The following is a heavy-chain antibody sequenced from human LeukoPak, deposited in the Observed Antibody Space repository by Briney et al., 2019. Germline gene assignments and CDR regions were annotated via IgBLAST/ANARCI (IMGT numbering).Heavy chain of an antibody. CDR3: ARDRVGLYDSSGRRLDY. D-gene: IGHD3-22*01. CDR1: GFTFSSYG. J-gene: IGHJ4*02. Sequence: PGGSLRLSCAASGFTFSSYGMHWVRQAPGKGLEWVAVIWYDGSNKYYADSVKGRFTISRDNSKNTLYLQMNSLRAEDTAVYYRARDRVGLYDSSGRRLDYWGQGTLVTVSS. V-gene: IGHV3-33*01. CDR2: IWYDGSNK.